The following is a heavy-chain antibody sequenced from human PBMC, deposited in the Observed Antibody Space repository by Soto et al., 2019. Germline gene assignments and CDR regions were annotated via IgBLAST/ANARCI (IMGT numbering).Heavy chain of an antibody. CDR3: ARDSGGASSYSSGWSPPNHYYYYGMDV. CDR1: GYTFTSYA. Sequence: ASVKVSCKASGYTFTSYAMHWVRQAPGQSLEWMGWINAGNGNTKYSQKFQGRVTITRDTSASTAYMELSSLRSEDTAVYYCARDSGGASSYSSGWSPPNHYYYYGMDVRGQGTTVTVSS. CDR2: INAGNGNT. J-gene: IGHJ6*02. V-gene: IGHV1-3*01. D-gene: IGHD6-19*01.